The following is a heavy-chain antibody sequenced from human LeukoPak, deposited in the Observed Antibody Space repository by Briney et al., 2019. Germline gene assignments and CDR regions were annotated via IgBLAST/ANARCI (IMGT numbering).Heavy chain of an antibody. CDR1: GGSISSYY. CDR2: IYYSGST. J-gene: IGHJ6*02. Sequence: PSETLSLTCTVSGGSISSYYWSWIRQPPGQGLEWIGYIYYSGSTNYNPSLKSRVTISVDTSKNQFSLKLSSVTAADTAVYYCARGYYDILTGYTPNYYYYYGMDVWGQGTTVTVSS. CDR3: ARGYYDILTGYTPNYYYYYGMDV. V-gene: IGHV4-59*01. D-gene: IGHD3-9*01.